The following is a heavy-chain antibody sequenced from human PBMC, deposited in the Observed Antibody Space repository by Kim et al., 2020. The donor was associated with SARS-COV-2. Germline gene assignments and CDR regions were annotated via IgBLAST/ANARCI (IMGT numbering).Heavy chain of an antibody. CDR3: ASTGTVHSSSHDPSWFDP. D-gene: IGHD6-6*01. J-gene: IGHJ5*02. Sequence: GESLKISCKGSGYSFTSYWIGWVRQMPGKGLEWMGIIYPGDSDTRYSPSFQGQVTISADKSISTAYLQWSSLKASDTAMYYCASTGTVHSSSHDPSWFDPWGQGTLVTVSS. CDR1: GYSFTSYW. CDR2: IYPGDSDT. V-gene: IGHV5-51*01.